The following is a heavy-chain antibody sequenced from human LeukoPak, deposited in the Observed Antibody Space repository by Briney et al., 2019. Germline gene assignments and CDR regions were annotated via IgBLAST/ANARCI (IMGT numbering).Heavy chain of an antibody. V-gene: IGHV1-69*05. J-gene: IGHJ4*02. CDR3: AASGVTMVRGVTLFDY. CDR2: IIPIFGTA. CDR1: GGTFSSYA. D-gene: IGHD3-10*01. Sequence: ASVKVSCKASGGTFSSYAISWVRQAPGQGLEWMGGIIPIFGTANYAQKFQGRVTITTDESTSTAYMELSSLRTEDTAVYYCAASGVTMVRGVTLFDYWGQGTLVTVSS.